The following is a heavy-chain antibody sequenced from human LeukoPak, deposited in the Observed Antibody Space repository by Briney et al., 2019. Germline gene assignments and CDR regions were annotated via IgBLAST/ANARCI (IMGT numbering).Heavy chain of an antibody. CDR1: GGSISSSIYY. J-gene: IGHJ1*01. V-gene: IGHV4-39*01. Sequence: PSETLSLTCTVSGGSISSSIYYWGWIRQPPGKGLEWIGSIYYNGSTYYNPSLKSRVTISIDTSKNQFSLRLSSVTAADTAVYYCARPTLRRYDYVWGPAEYFQHWGQGTLVTVSS. CDR3: ARPTLRRYDYVWGPAEYFQH. CDR2: IYYNGST. D-gene: IGHD3-16*01.